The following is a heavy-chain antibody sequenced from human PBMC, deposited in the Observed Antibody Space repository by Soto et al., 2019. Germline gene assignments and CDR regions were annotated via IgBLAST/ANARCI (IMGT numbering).Heavy chain of an antibody. Sequence: GGSLRLSCAASGFTFSSYAMHWVRQAPGKGLEWVAVISYDGSNKYYADSVKGRFTISRDNSKNTLYLQMNSLRAEDTAVYYCAKDQSGYCSGGSCYSIHLPDNWFDPWGQGTLVTVSS. J-gene: IGHJ5*02. CDR2: ISYDGSNK. CDR3: AKDQSGYCSGGSCYSIHLPDNWFDP. CDR1: GFTFSSYA. V-gene: IGHV3-30-3*01. D-gene: IGHD2-15*01.